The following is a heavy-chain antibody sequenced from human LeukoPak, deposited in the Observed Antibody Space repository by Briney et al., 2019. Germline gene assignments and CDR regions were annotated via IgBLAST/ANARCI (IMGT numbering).Heavy chain of an antibody. D-gene: IGHD4-17*01. Sequence: GGSLRLSCAASGFTFSRYGMNWVRQAPGKGLEWVSSISSSSSSYIYYADSVEGRFTISRDNAKNSLYLQMNSLRAEDTAVYYCARDRSLTTVTTNAFDIWGQGTMVTVSS. CDR3: ARDRSLTTVTTNAFDI. J-gene: IGHJ3*02. CDR2: ISSSSSSYI. CDR1: GFTFSRYG. V-gene: IGHV3-21*01.